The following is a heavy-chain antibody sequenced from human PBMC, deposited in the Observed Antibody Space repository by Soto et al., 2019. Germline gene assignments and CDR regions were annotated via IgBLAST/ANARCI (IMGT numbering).Heavy chain of an antibody. Sequence: SQTLSLTCVGSVDTVPSNSVAWNLVSQSPSRGLEWLGRTYYRSRWYSDYAVSVRSRIDINADTSKNQVSLQLNSVTPEDMAVYYCARSEEDSDYYYYGMDVWGQGTTITFSS. V-gene: IGHV6-1*01. CDR2: TYYRSRWYS. D-gene: IGHD2-15*01. CDR1: VDTVPSNSVA. CDR3: ARSEEDSDYYYYGMDV. J-gene: IGHJ6*02.